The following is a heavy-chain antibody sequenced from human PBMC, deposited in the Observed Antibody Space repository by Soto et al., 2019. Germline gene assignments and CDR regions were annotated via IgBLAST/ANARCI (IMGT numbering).Heavy chain of an antibody. V-gene: IGHV1-69*13. D-gene: IGHD5-12*01. CDR2: ISTIFGTA. Sequence: SGKVPCKASGVTFGRYAISGVGQAPGQGLEWMGGISTIFGTANSAQKLQGRVTITADESTTTAYMEMSSARSEDTAVYYCARDGTATSYYYYGMDVWGQGTTVTVSS. J-gene: IGHJ6*02. CDR3: ARDGTATSYYYYGMDV. CDR1: GVTFGRYA.